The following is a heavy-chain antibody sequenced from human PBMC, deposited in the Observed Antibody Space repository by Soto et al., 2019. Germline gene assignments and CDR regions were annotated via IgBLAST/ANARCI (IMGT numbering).Heavy chain of an antibody. CDR3: ARDYLMYSSGWYLDY. CDR2: ISYDGSNK. V-gene: IGHV3-30-3*01. J-gene: IGHJ4*02. CDR1: GFTFSSYA. D-gene: IGHD6-19*01. Sequence: QVQLVESGGGVVQPGRSLRLFCAASGFTFSSYAMHWVRQAPGKGLEWVAVISYDGSNKYYADSVKGRFTISRDNSKNTLYLQMNSLRAEDTAVYYCARDYLMYSSGWYLDYWGQGTLVTVSS.